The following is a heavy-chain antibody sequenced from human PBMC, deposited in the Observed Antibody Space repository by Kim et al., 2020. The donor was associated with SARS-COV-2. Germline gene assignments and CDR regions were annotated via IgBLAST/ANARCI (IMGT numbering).Heavy chain of an antibody. CDR3: ARHLMGGSRGWFGELANFDY. J-gene: IGHJ4*02. CDR1: GGSISSSSYY. Sequence: SETLSLTCTVSGGSISSSSYYWGWIRQPPGKGLEWIGRIYYSGSTYYNPSLKSRVTISVDTSKNQFSLKLSSVTAADAAVYYCARHLMGGSRGWFGELANFDYWGQGTLVTVSS. V-gene: IGHV4-39*01. D-gene: IGHD3-10*01. CDR2: IYYSGST.